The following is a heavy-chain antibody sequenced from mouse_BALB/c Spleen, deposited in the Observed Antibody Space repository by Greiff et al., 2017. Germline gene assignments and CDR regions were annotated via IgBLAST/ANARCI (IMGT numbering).Heavy chain of an antibody. V-gene: IGHV2-9-2*01. CDR3: VREKSIYYYGSSLYAMDY. CDR2: IWTGGGT. D-gene: IGHD1-1*01. Sequence: QVQLKQSGPGLVAPSQSLSITCTVSGFSLTSYDISWIRQPPGKGLEWLGVIWTGGGTNYNSAFMSRLSISKDNSKSQVFLKMNSLQTDDTAIYYCVREKSIYYYGSSLYAMDYWGQGTSVTVSS. J-gene: IGHJ4*01. CDR1: GFSLTSYD.